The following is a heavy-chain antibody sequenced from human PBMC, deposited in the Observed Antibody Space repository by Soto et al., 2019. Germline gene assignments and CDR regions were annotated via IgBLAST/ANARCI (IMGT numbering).Heavy chain of an antibody. Sequence: ASETLSLTCTVSGGSVSSGSYYWSWIRQPPGKGLEWIGYIYYSGSTNYNPSLKSRVTISVDTSKNQFSLKLSSVTAADTAVYYCARDMEGYCSSTSCYTPSRGFDPWGQGTLVTVS. V-gene: IGHV4-61*01. J-gene: IGHJ5*02. CDR3: ARDMEGYCSSTSCYTPSRGFDP. D-gene: IGHD2-2*02. CDR2: IYYSGST. CDR1: GGSVSSGSYY.